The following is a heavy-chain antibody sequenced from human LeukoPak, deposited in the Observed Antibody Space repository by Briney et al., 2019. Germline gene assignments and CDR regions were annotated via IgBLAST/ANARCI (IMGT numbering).Heavy chain of an antibody. CDR3: ARVDTAMDPFDY. J-gene: IGHJ4*02. Sequence: ASVKVSCKASGYTFTSYYMHCVRQAPGQGLEWMGIINPSGGSTSYAQKFQGRVTMTRDMSTSTVYMELSSLRSEDTAVYHCARVDTAMDPFDYWGQGTLVTVSS. D-gene: IGHD5-18*01. CDR1: GYTFTSYY. CDR2: INPSGGST. V-gene: IGHV1-46*01.